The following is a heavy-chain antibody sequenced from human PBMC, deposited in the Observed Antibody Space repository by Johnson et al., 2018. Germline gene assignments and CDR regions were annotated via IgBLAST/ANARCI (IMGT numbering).Heavy chain of an antibody. CDR1: GFTFSTYG. V-gene: IGHV3-30*18. D-gene: IGHD3-10*01. CDR3: AKDQVYYYTSGGRWGMDV. CDR2: ISYDGSNK. J-gene: IGHJ6*02. Sequence: QVQLVESGGGVVQPGRSLRLSCAASGFTFSTYGMHWVRQAPGKGLEWVALISYDGSNKYAADSVKGRFTISRDNSKNTLYLQMNSLTAEDTAVYYCAKDQVYYYTSGGRWGMDVWGQGTTVTVSS.